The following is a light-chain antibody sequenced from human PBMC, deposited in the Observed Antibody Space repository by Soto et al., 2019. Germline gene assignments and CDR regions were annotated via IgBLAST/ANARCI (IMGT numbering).Light chain of an antibody. CDR1: SSDVGSYNL. J-gene: IGLJ1*01. CDR3: CSYAGTNTFV. V-gene: IGLV2-23*01. Sequence: QSVLTQPDSVSGSPGQSITISCTGTSSDVGSYNLVSWYQQHPGKAPKLMIYEGNKRPSGVSNRFSGSKSANTASLTISGLQTEDEADYYCCSYAGTNTFVFGTGTQLTVL. CDR2: EGN.